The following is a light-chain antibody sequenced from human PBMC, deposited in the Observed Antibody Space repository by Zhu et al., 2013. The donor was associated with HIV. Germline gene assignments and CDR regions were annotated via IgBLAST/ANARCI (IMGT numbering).Light chain of an antibody. Sequence: DIQMTQSPSAMSASVGDRVTITCRASQDIGNYLVWFQQKPGQAPRRLIYAASSLHSGVSSRFSGSGSGTDFTLTISSLQPEDFATYYCQQYNSYPFTFGPGTKVDIK. CDR3: QQYNSYPFT. CDR1: QDIGNY. J-gene: IGKJ3*01. CDR2: AAS. V-gene: IGKV1-16*01.